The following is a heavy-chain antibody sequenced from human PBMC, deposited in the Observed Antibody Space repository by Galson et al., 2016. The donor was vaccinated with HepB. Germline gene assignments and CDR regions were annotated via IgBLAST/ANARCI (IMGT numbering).Heavy chain of an antibody. Sequence: PALVKPTQTVTLTCTFSGFSVNTNGVGVGWLRQPPGKALEWLALIYWDDDKRYSPSLTTRLTITRDTSKNQVVLTMNNMDPVASATYYCAHRRVASRPFDYWGQGILVTVSS. V-gene: IGHV2-5*02. CDR3: AHRRVASRPFDY. CDR2: IYWDDDK. D-gene: IGHD6-6*01. J-gene: IGHJ4*02. CDR1: GFSVNTNGVG.